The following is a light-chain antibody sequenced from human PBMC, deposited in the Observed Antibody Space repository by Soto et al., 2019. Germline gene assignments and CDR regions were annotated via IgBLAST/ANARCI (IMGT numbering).Light chain of an antibody. J-gene: IGLJ1*01. V-gene: IGLV1-40*01. CDR2: GNS. CDR1: SSNIGAHYD. Sequence: QSVLAQPPSVSGAPGQKVTISCTGSSSNIGAHYDLHWYQQLPGTAPKLLLYGNSNRPSGVPDRFSGSKSGTSASLAITGLQAEDEADYYCQSYDSSLSAYVFGTGTKVTVL. CDR3: QSYDSSLSAYV.